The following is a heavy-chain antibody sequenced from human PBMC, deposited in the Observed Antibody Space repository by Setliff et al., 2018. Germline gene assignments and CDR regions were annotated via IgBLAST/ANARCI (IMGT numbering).Heavy chain of an antibody. CDR1: GGSVSSGSYF. J-gene: IGHJ4*02. V-gene: IGHV4-61*01. CDR2: IHYSGST. CDR3: ARSFSRREKFLLDY. Sequence: KPSETLSLTCTVSGGSVSSGSYFWSWIRQPPGKGLEWIGYIHYSGSTSNNPSLKSRVTMSIDTSKNQFSLKLNSVTAADTAVYYCARSFSRREKFLLDYWGQGALVTVSS.